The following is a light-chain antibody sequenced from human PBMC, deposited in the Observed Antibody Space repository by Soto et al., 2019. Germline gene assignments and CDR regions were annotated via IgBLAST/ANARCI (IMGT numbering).Light chain of an antibody. Sequence: QSVPSQPPSVSAAPGQKVSITRPGRSSNVVGNSVSWYQQLPVTAPKVLIDDDNKRPSGIPDRCSGSEPGTSATLGIPGCQTGDEAEYDGGSMVSRLGAYGCGTGTKGTV. CDR3: GSMVSRLGAYG. CDR1: SSNVVGNS. J-gene: IGLJ1*01. CDR2: DDN. V-gene: IGLV1-51*01.